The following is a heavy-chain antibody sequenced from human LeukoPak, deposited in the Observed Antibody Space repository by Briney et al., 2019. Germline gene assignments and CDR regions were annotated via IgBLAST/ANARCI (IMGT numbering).Heavy chain of an antibody. D-gene: IGHD2-15*01. J-gene: IGHJ5*02. CDR1: GFTFSSYS. CDR3: ARAGCSGGSCYALVPWFDP. V-gene: IGHV3-21*01. Sequence: GGSLRLSCAASGFTFSSYSMNWVRQAPGKGLEWVSSISSSSSYIYYADSVKGRFTISRDNAKNSLYLQMNSLRAEDTAVYYCARAGCSGGSCYALVPWFDPWGQGTLVTVSS. CDR2: ISSSSSYI.